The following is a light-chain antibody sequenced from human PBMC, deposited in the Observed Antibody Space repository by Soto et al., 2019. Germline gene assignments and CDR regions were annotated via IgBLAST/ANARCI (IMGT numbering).Light chain of an antibody. J-gene: IGKJ5*01. V-gene: IGKV3D-15*01. CDR1: QSVSTR. CDR2: DAS. CDR3: QQYNKWPPIT. Sequence: EIVMTQSPATLSVSPGERATLSCRASQSVSTRLAWYQQKPGHPPRLLIYDASTRATGIPARFSGGGSGTEFPLTIVSLQSEDCAVYYCQQYNKWPPITFGQGTRLEIK.